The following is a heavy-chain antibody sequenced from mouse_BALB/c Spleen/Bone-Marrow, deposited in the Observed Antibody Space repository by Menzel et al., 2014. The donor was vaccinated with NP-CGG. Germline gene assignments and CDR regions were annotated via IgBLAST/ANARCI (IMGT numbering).Heavy chain of an antibody. V-gene: IGHV7-3*02. CDR3: ARDKGRVFFDY. J-gene: IGHJ2*01. CDR1: GSTFTDYY. Sequence: EVKLVESGGALVQPGGSLRLSCATSGSTFTDYYMNWVRQPPGKALEWLGFIRNKANGYTTEYSASVRGRFTISRDNSQSILYLQMNTLRAEGSATYYCARDKGRVFFDYWGQGTTLTVSS. CDR2: IRNKANGYTT.